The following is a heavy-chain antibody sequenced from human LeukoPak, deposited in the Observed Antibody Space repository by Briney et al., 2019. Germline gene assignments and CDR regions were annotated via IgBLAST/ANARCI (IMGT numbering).Heavy chain of an antibody. D-gene: IGHD2-15*01. V-gene: IGHV4-4*07. CDR2: IYISGST. J-gene: IGHJ3*02. Sequence: PSETLSLTCSVSGGSISSYQWSWIRQPAGKGLEWIGRIYISGSTNYNPSPKSRVTMSVDTSKNQFSLKLNSVTAADTAVYYCASVYCSGGSCYYSYAFDIWGQGTMVTVSS. CDR3: ASVYCSGGSCYYSYAFDI. CDR1: GGSISSYQ.